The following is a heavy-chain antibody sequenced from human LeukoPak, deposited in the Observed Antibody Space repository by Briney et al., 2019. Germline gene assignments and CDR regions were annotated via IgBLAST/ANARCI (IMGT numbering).Heavy chain of an antibody. Sequence: GGSLRLSCAASGFTFSTYVIHWVRQAPGKGLEWVALIWHDGSNKYYGDSVKGRFTISRDTSKNTLYLQMNSPRAEDTAVYYCAKGHYDSSGYYFDYWGQGTLVTVSS. CDR3: AKGHYDSSGYYFDY. CDR2: IWHDGSNK. CDR1: GFTFSTYV. J-gene: IGHJ4*02. D-gene: IGHD3-22*01. V-gene: IGHV3-30*02.